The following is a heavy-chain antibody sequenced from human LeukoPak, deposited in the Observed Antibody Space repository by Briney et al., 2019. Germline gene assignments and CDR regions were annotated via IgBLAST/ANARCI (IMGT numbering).Heavy chain of an antibody. CDR2: ITSRSDFI. V-gene: IGHV3-21*01. J-gene: IGHJ2*01. CDR1: GFPLSLYP. CDR3: AKDSWAGDNFDL. D-gene: IGHD3/OR15-3a*01. Sequence: PGGSLRLSCGASGFPLSLYPMKWVRQVPGKGLQWLSSITSRSDFIFYEESLKGRFTISRDHAKNSLFLQMHSLSVEDTARYYCAKDSWAGDNFDLWGRGTLVTVSS.